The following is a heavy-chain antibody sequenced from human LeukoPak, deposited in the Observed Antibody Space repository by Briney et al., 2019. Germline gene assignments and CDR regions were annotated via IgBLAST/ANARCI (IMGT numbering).Heavy chain of an antibody. CDR3: AGRMYYYDSSGYFDI. J-gene: IGHJ3*02. Sequence: SETLSLTCAVYGGSFSGYYWSWIRQPPGKGLEWIGSIYYSGSTYYNPSLKSRVTISVDTSKNQFSLKLSSVTAADTAVYYCAGRMYYYDSSGYFDIRGQGTMVTVSS. CDR2: IYYSGST. D-gene: IGHD3-22*01. V-gene: IGHV4-34*01. CDR1: GGSFSGYY.